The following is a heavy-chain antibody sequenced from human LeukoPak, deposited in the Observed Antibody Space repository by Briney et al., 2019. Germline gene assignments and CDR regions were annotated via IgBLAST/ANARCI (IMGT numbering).Heavy chain of an antibody. D-gene: IGHD1-26*01. J-gene: IGHJ4*02. CDR1: GFTFSSYA. CDR2: ISGSGGST. Sequence: PGGSLRLSCAASGFTFSSYATSWVRQAPGKGLEWVSAISGSGGSTYYADSVRGRFTISRDNSKNTLYLQMNSLRAEDTAIYYCAKGPIVGAPVFDYWGQGTLVTVSS. V-gene: IGHV3-23*01. CDR3: AKGPIVGAPVFDY.